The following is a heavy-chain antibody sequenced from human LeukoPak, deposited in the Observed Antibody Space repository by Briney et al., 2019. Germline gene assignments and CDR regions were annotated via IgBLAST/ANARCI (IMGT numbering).Heavy chain of an antibody. J-gene: IGHJ5*02. Sequence: GGSLRLSCAASGFTFSSYSMNWVRQAPGKGLEWVSSISTSSNYIYYADSVKGRFTISRDNAKNSLFLQMNSLRAEDTAVYYCARVEYDILTGYYRGSGWFDPWGQGTLVTVSS. CDR1: GFTFSSYS. CDR3: ARVEYDILTGYYRGSGWFDP. V-gene: IGHV3-21*01. D-gene: IGHD3-9*01. CDR2: ISTSSNYI.